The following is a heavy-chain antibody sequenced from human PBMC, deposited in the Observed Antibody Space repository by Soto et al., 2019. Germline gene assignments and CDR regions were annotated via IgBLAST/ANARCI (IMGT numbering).Heavy chain of an antibody. CDR3: ARLNGYCISTNCHGYYGMDV. Sequence: SETLSLTCTVSGASISSSSYSWGWIRQSPGKGLEWIGTIYSSENTYYNPSLLSRVTISVDTSKKEFSLRLSSVTAADTVVYYCARLNGYCISTNCHGYYGMDVWGQGTTVTVSS. D-gene: IGHD2-2*03. V-gene: IGHV4-39*01. CDR1: GASISSSSYS. J-gene: IGHJ6*02. CDR2: IYSSENT.